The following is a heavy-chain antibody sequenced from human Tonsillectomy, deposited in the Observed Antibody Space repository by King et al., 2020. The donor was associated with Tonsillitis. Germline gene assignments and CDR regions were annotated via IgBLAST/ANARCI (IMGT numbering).Heavy chain of an antibody. CDR3: ARAPSGSRAYRYYYMDV. CDR1: GFTFSSYG. J-gene: IGHJ6*03. Sequence: VQLVESGGGVVQPGRSLRLSCVASGFTFSSYGVHWVRQAPGKGLEWVAGIWEDGSNKYYADSVKGRFTISRDNTKNTLYLQMNSLGAEDTAVYYCARAPSGSRAYRYYYMDVWGKGTTVTVSS. V-gene: IGHV3-33*08. D-gene: IGHD3-16*02. CDR2: IWEDGSNK.